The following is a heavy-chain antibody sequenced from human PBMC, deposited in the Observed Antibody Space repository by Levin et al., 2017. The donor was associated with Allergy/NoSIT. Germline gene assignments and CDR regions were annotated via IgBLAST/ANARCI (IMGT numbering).Heavy chain of an antibody. CDR2: INPNTGGT. Sequence: LAASVKVSCKASEYTFTDYYIHWMRQAPGHGLEWMGWINPNTGGTKYAQNLQGRVTMTRDTFITTAYMELSGLSSDDTAVYYCAKDLRPISMVRRVPCFDYWGQGTLVTVSS. D-gene: IGHD3-10*01. J-gene: IGHJ4*02. CDR1: EYTFTDYY. CDR3: AKDLRPISMVRRVPCFDY. V-gene: IGHV1-2*03.